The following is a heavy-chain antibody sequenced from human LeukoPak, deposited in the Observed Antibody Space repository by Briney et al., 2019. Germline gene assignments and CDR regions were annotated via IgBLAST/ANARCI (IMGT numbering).Heavy chain of an antibody. V-gene: IGHV3-11*01. Sequence: KTGGSLRFSCAASGFTFSDYYMSWIRQAPGKGLEWVSYISSSGSTIYYADSVKGRFTISRDNAKNSLYLQMNSLRAEDTAVYYCGRVGDRGPFDYWGQGTLVTVSS. CDR2: ISSSGSTI. J-gene: IGHJ4*02. CDR3: GRVGDRGPFDY. CDR1: GFTFSDYY. D-gene: IGHD3-16*01.